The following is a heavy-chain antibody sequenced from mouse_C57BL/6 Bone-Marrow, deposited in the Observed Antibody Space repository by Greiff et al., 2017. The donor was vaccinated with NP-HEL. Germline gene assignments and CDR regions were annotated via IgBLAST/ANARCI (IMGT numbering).Heavy chain of an antibody. CDR3: ARGAY. V-gene: IGHV1-80*01. J-gene: IGHJ3*01. CDR1: GYEFSNYW. CDR2: IYPGDGDI. Sequence: VQLVESGAELVKPGASVKISCKASGYEFSNYWMNWVKQRPGKGLEWIGQIYPGDGDINYNGKFKDKATLTADKSSSTAYMQLSRLTSEDSAVYFCARGAYWGQGTLVTVSA.